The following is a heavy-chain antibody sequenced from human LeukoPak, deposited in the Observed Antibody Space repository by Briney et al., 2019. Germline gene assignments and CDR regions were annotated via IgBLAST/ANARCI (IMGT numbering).Heavy chain of an antibody. CDR1: GFTFSSYG. V-gene: IGHV3-48*03. Sequence: GGSLRLSCAASGFTFSSYGMNWVRQAPGKGLEWISYIISSGSTIYYADSVKGRFTISRDNAKNSLYLQMNSLRAEDTAVYYCARNSSTGTSFAGFYYYYGMDVWGQGTTVTVSS. D-gene: IGHD2-2*01. CDR3: ARNSSTGTSFAGFYYYYGMDV. J-gene: IGHJ6*02. CDR2: IISSGSTI.